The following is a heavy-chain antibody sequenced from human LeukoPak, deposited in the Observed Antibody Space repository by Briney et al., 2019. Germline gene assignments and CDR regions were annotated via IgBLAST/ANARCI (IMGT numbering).Heavy chain of an antibody. CDR1: GDSFSNHA. CDR2: IIPVFASP. D-gene: IGHD1-26*01. Sequence: SVKVSCKTSGDSFSNHALNWVRQAPGQGLEWMGGIIPVFASPNYAQNFQDRVTITTDLSTNTVYMQLNSLRSDDTAVYYCATDVSGSYWGQFDYWGPGTLVTVSS. J-gene: IGHJ4*02. CDR3: ATDVSGSYWGQFDY. V-gene: IGHV1-69*05.